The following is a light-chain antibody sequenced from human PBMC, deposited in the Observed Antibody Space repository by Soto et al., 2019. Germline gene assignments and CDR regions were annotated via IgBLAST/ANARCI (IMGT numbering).Light chain of an antibody. J-gene: IGLJ1*01. CDR3: RSYAGSYTYV. Sequence: QSALTQPRSVSGSPGQSVTISCTGTSSDVGSYSFVSWYQQHPGKAPELMIYDVSKRPSGVPDRFSGSKSGNTASLTISGLQAGDEADYYCRSYAGSYTYVFGTGTKLTVL. V-gene: IGLV2-11*01. CDR2: DVS. CDR1: SSDVGSYSF.